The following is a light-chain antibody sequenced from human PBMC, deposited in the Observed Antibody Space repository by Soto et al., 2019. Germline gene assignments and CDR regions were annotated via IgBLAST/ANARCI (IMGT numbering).Light chain of an antibody. CDR1: QTIGAN. V-gene: IGKV1-39*01. CDR2: DAS. J-gene: IGKJ2*01. CDR3: QQSYTTVYT. Sequence: DIQMTQSPSSLSASVGDRVTITCRASQTIGANLNWYRQKLGKAPTLLIYDASTLQSGVPSRFSGLGSGTDFALTITSLQPDDSATYYCQQSYTTVYTFSQGTKVEIK.